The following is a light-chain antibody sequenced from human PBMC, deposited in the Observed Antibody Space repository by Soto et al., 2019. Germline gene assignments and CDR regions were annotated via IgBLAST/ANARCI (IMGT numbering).Light chain of an antibody. V-gene: IGLV2-14*01. CDR1: SSDVGGYNY. J-gene: IGLJ1*01. CDR2: DVS. Sequence: QSALTQPASVSGSPGQSITISCTGTSSDVGGYNYVSRYQQHPGKVPKLMIYDVSNRPSGVSNRFSGSKSGNTASLTISGLQAEDEADYYCSSYTSSSTLYVFGTGTKVTVL. CDR3: SSYTSSSTLYV.